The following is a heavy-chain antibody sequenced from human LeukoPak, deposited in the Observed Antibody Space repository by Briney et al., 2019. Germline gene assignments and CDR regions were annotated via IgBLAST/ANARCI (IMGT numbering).Heavy chain of an antibody. CDR1: GYTFTNYY. CDR3: ARLRRGPYYYDSSGYPDLDY. V-gene: IGHV1-46*01. D-gene: IGHD3-22*01. CDR2: INPSGGNT. J-gene: IGHJ4*02. Sequence: ASVKVSCKASGYTFTNYYVHWVRQAPGQGLEWMGIINPSGGNTNYAQRFQGRVTMTRDMSTSTVYMEVISLRSDDTAVYYCARLRRGPYYYDSSGYPDLDYWGQGTLVTVSS.